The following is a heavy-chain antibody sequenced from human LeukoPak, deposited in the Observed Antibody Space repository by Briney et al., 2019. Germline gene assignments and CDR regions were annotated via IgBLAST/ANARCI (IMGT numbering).Heavy chain of an antibody. V-gene: IGHV1-2*02. D-gene: IGHD3-10*01. CDR1: GYTFTGYY. Sequence: VASVKVSCKASGYTFTGYYMHWVRQAPGQGLEWMGWINPNSGGTNYAQKFQGRVTMTRDTSISTAYMELSRLRSDDTAVYYCARNLKGVWFGECDAFDIWGQGTMVTVSS. CDR3: ARNLKGVWFGECDAFDI. CDR2: INPNSGGT. J-gene: IGHJ3*02.